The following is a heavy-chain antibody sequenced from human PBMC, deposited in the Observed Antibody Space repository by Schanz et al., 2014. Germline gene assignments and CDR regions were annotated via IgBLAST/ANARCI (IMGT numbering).Heavy chain of an antibody. V-gene: IGHV1-24*01. D-gene: IGHD3-10*01. J-gene: IGHJ6*02. Sequence: QVQLVQSGAEVKKPGASVKVSCKVSGYTLTDLSMHWVRQAPGKGLEWMGGFDTEDVETIYAQKFQGRVTMTEDTSADTAYMELSSLRSEDTAVYYCATAEDASGSYGLPACGVWGQGTTVIVSS. CDR3: ATAEDASGSYGLPACGV. CDR1: GYTLTDLS. CDR2: FDTEDVET.